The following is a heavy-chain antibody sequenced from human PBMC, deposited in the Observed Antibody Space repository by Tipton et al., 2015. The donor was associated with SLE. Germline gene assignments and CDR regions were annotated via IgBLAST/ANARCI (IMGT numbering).Heavy chain of an antibody. Sequence: TLSLTCTVSGGSISSSSYYWGWIRQPPGKGLEWIGSIYYSGSTYYNPSLKSRVTISEDTSKNQFSLKLSSVTAADTAVYYCARAIVIGYYYDSSRFAFDIWGQGTMVTVSS. D-gene: IGHD3-22*01. V-gene: IGHV4-39*07. CDR2: IYYSGST. J-gene: IGHJ3*02. CDR1: GGSISSSSYY. CDR3: ARAIVIGYYYDSSRFAFDI.